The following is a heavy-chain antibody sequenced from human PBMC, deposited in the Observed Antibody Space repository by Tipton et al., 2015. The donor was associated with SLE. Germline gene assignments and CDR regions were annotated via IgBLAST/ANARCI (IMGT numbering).Heavy chain of an antibody. J-gene: IGHJ4*02. CDR2: IYTGGST. Sequence: TLSLTCTVSGGSISSGGYYWTWIRQPAGKGLEWVGHIYTGGSTNYNPSLKSRVTISLDTSNNQFSLRLSSVTAADTAVYYCVRHDRWGPFDYWGQGMLVTVSS. CDR3: VRHDRWGPFDY. D-gene: IGHD4-23*01. CDR1: GGSISSGGYY. V-gene: IGHV4-61*09.